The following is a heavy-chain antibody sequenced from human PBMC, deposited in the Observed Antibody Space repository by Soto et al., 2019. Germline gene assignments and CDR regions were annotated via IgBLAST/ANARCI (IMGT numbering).Heavy chain of an antibody. J-gene: IGHJ4*02. V-gene: IGHV3-23*01. CDR1: GFTFGSYA. D-gene: IGHD2-21*01. Sequence: SLRLSCAASGFTFGSYAMSWVRQAPGEGLEWVSTISGSGGSTYYADSVKGRFTISRDNSKNTLYLQMNSLRAEDTAVYYCARNDVISYWSQGTLVTVSS. CDR2: ISGSGGST. CDR3: ARNDVISY.